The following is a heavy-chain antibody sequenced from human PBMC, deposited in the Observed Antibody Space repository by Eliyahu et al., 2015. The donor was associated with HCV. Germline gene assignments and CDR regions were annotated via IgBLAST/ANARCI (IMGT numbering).Heavy chain of an antibody. V-gene: IGHV4-4*02. D-gene: IGHD6-19*01. CDR1: GGSISRSNW. CDR2: IYXSGGT. J-gene: IGHJ4*02. CDR3: ARLYGIAVAREDY. Sequence: QVQLQESGPGLVKPSGTLSXTCAVSGGSISRSNWWGWVRQPPGKGXEWVGEIYXSGGTNYNPXLKXRVTISVDKSKNQFSLKLSSVTAADTAVYYCARLYGIAVAREDYWGQGTLVTVSS.